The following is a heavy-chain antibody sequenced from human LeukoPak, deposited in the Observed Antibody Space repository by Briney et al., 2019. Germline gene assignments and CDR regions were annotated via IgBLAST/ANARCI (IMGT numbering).Heavy chain of an antibody. CDR1: GFTFSSYS. CDR2: ISSSSSTI. J-gene: IGHJ5*02. CDR3: ARDQSSGWYLAWNR. D-gene: IGHD6-19*01. Sequence: PGGSLRLSCAASGFTFSSYSMNWVRQAPGKGLEWVSYISSSSSTIYYADSVKGRFTISRDNAKNSLYLQMNSLRAEDTAVYYCARDQSSGWYLAWNRWGQGTLVTVSS. V-gene: IGHV3-48*01.